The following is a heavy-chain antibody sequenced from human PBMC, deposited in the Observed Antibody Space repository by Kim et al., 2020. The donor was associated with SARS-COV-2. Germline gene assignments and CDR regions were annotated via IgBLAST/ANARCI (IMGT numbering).Heavy chain of an antibody. Sequence: GGSLRLSCAASGFTFTTYNMNWVRQAPGKGLEWISYISVTDAIYYADSVKGRFTISRDYAKNSLDLQMNSLRDEDTAVYYCARDWNWGIVVWGQGTLVTVSS. V-gene: IGHV3-48*02. CDR2: ISVTDAI. CDR1: GFTFTTYN. J-gene: IGHJ4*02. D-gene: IGHD7-27*01. CDR3: ARDWNWGIVV.